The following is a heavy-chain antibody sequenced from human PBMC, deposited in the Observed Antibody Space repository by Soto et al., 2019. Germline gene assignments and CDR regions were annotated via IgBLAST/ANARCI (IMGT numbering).Heavy chain of an antibody. D-gene: IGHD3-3*01. CDR2: INPSGGST. V-gene: IGHV1-46*03. J-gene: IGHJ6*03. Sequence: GASVKVSCKASGYTFTSYYMHWVRQAPGQGLEWMGIINPSGGSTSYAQKFQGRVTMTRDTSTSTVYMELSSLRSEDTAVYYCARPRKSITTPHGLDYYYMDVWGKGTTVTVSS. CDR3: ARPRKSITTPHGLDYYYMDV. CDR1: GYTFTSYY.